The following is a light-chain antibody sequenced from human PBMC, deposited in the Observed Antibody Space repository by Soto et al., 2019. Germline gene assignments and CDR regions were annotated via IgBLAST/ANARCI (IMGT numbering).Light chain of an antibody. J-gene: IGKJ1*01. CDR2: LGS. V-gene: IGKV2-28*01. CDR3: MQSLQTPRT. CDR1: QSLLHGNGYNY. Sequence: DIVMTQSPLSLPVTPGEPASISCRSSQSLLHGNGYNYFDWYLQKPGQSPQLLIYLGSNRASGVPDRFSGSGSGTDFTLKISRVEAEDVGVYYCMQSLQTPRTFGQGTKVEIK.